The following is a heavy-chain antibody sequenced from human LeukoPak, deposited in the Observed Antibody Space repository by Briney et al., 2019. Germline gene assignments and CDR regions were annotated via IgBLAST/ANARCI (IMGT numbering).Heavy chain of an antibody. J-gene: IGHJ4*02. CDR3: ARGGTSTWVVVGATTHYFDY. V-gene: IGHV4-59*01. CDR1: GGSFSGYY. CDR2: IYYSGST. D-gene: IGHD1-26*01. Sequence: SETLSLTCAVYGGSFSGYYWSWIRQPPGKGLEWIGYIYYSGSTNYNPSLKSRVTISVDTSKNQFSLKPSSVTAADTAVYYCARGGTSTWVVVGATTHYFDYWGQGTLVTVSS.